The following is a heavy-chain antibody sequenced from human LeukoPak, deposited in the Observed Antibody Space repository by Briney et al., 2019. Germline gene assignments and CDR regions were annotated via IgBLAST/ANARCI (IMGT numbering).Heavy chain of an antibody. D-gene: IGHD2-2*01. CDR1: GGSIIRYY. CDR2: IYYSGTT. V-gene: IGHV4-59*13. J-gene: IGHJ4*02. CDR3: ARGPGAMYFDF. Sequence: SETLSLTCAVSGGSIIRYYWSWPRAPTGRGLEDIGYIYYSGTTNYNPSLKSRVTISVDRSKNQFSLKLSSVTAADTAVYYCARGPGAMYFDFWGQGTLVTVSS.